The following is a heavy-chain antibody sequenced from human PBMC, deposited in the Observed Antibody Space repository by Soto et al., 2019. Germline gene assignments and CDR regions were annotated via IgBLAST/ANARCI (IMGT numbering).Heavy chain of an antibody. CDR1: GFTFSSYA. V-gene: IGHV3-30-3*01. Sequence: GGSLRLSCAASGFTFSSYAMHWVRQAPGKGLEWVAVISYDGSNKYYADSVKGRFTISRDNSKNTLYLQMNSLRAEDTAVYYCARDKHLPVQQQLGQTNYGMDVWGQGTTVTVSS. CDR2: ISYDGSNK. J-gene: IGHJ6*02. D-gene: IGHD6-13*01. CDR3: ARDKHLPVQQQLGQTNYGMDV.